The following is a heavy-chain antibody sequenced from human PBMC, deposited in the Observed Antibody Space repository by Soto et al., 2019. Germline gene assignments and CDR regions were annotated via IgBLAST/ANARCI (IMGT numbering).Heavy chain of an antibody. CDR2: INPSSGGA. J-gene: IGHJ5*02. CDR3: AKGGSSWTEWFDP. D-gene: IGHD6-13*01. Sequence: ASVKVSCKASGYPLTAKYLHWVRQAPGQGLEWMGWINPSSGGAKEAQKFRGRVTMTRDTSISAAYMELSRLTSDDTAVYYCAKGGSSWTEWFDPWGQGTLVTVSS. CDR1: GYPLTAKY. V-gene: IGHV1-2*02.